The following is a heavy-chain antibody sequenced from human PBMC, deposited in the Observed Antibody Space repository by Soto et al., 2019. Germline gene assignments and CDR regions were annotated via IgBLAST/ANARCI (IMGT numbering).Heavy chain of an antibody. CDR3: ARGVMEGAFKGGRRSYYWFLYL. V-gene: IGHV4-34*01. CDR2: INPSKGA. D-gene: IGHD3-16*01. J-gene: IGHJ2*01. CDR1: GESVSDSY. Sequence: QAHLQQWGAGLVRPSETLSLTCAVYGESVSDSYWTWIRRSPGRGLEWLGEINPSKGATYNPSLTSRVSISLDTSKRQLSLKLFSATAADTAVYYCARGVMEGAFKGGRRSYYWFLYLWGRGTLVAVSS.